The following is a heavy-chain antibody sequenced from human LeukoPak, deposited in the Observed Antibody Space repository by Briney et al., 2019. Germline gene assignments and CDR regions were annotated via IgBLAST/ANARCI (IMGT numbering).Heavy chain of an antibody. CDR2: IKEDGSEK. V-gene: IGHV3-7*03. CDR1: GFTFSNYW. CDR3: TSPNKVADPYYYYGMDV. Sequence: GGSLRLSCAASGFTFSNYWMSWVRQAPGKGLEWVANIKEDGSEKYYVDSVKGRLTISRDNAKNSLYLQMNSLRAEDTAVYYCTSPNKVADPYYYYGMDVWGQGTTVTVSS. D-gene: IGHD6-19*01. J-gene: IGHJ6*02.